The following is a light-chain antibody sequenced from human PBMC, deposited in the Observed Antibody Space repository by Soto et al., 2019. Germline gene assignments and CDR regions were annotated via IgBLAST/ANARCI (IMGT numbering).Light chain of an antibody. CDR3: QQRSNWPPSIT. J-gene: IGKJ5*01. V-gene: IGKV3-11*01. CDR1: QSVTTY. Sequence: IVLTQSPATRSLSPGERANISCRASQSVTTYLAWYQQKPGRAPRLLIYDASDRATGIPARFSGSGSGTDFTRTISSLEPEDFAGYYCQQRSNWPPSITFGQGTRLEIK. CDR2: DAS.